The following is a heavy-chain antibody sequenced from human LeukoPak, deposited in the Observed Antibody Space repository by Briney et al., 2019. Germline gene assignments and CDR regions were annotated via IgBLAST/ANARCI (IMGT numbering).Heavy chain of an antibody. V-gene: IGHV3-21*01. D-gene: IGHD3-22*01. CDR3: ARMGGYYYDSSGYPNFDY. CDR1: GFTFSSYS. Sequence: GGSLRLSCAASGFTFSSYSMNWVRQAPGKGLEWVSSISSSSSYIYYADSVKGRFTTSRDNAKNSLYLQMNSLRAEDTAVYYCARMGGYYYDSSGYPNFDYWGQGTLVTVSS. J-gene: IGHJ4*02. CDR2: ISSSSSYI.